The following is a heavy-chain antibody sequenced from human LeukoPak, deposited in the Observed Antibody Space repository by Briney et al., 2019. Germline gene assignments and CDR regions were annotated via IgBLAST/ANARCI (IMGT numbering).Heavy chain of an antibody. CDR1: GGSFSGYY. CDR3: ARAGTYYYYMDV. Sequence: KTSETLSLTCAVYGGSFSGYYWSWIRQPPGKGLEWIGEINHSGSTNYNPSLKSRVTISVDTSKNQFSLKLSSVTAADTAVYYCARAGTYYYYMDVWGKGTTVTVSS. CDR2: INHSGST. J-gene: IGHJ6*03. D-gene: IGHD1-26*01. V-gene: IGHV4-34*01.